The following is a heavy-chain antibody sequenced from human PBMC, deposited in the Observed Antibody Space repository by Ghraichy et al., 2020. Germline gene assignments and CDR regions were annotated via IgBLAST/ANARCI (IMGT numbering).Heavy chain of an antibody. CDR3: ARGGKVVAATVDY. D-gene: IGHD2-15*01. Sequence: SETLSLTCAVYGGSFSGYYWSWIRQPPGKGLEWIGEINHSGSTNYNPSLKSRVTISVDTSKNQFSLKLSSVTAADTAVYYCARGGKVVAATVDYWGQGTLVTVSS. J-gene: IGHJ4*02. V-gene: IGHV4-34*01. CDR1: GGSFSGYY. CDR2: INHSGST.